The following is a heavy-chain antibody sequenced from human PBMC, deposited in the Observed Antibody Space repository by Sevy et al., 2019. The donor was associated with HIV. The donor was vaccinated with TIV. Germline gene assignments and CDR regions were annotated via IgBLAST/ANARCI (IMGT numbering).Heavy chain of an antibody. CDR3: ARSNPDGYNYSYYYGMDV. Sequence: ASVKVSCKASGDTFGNYAIAWVRQAPGQGLEWVGGIIPVFGSANSAQKFQDRVMITADVSTSTAYMELRRLRSEDTAVYYCARSNPDGYNYSYYYGMDVWGQGTTVTVSS. J-gene: IGHJ6*02. V-gene: IGHV1-69*13. D-gene: IGHD5-12*01. CDR2: IIPVFGSA. CDR1: GDTFGNYA.